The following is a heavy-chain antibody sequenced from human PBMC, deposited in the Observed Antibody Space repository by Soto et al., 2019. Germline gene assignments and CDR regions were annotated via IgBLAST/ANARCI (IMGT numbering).Heavy chain of an antibody. CDR2: ISVYNGNT. CDR3: ARDPSLEAAAGQGY. D-gene: IGHD6-13*01. J-gene: IGHJ4*02. V-gene: IGHV1-18*01. CDR1: GYTFTSYG. Sequence: GASVKVSCKASGYTFTSYGISWVRQAPGQGLEWMGWISVYNGNTNYAQKLQGRVTMTTDTSTSTAYMELRSLRSDDTAVYYCARDPSLEAAAGQGYWGQGTQVTVSS.